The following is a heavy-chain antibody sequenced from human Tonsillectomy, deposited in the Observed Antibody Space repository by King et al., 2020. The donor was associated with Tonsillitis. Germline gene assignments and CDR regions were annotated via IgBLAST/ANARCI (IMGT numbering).Heavy chain of an antibody. CDR2: IAWKGATI. CDR3: AKAIVLGGASYFYHSSAYYFAC. V-gene: IGHV3-9*01. J-gene: IGHJ4*01. Sequence: IHWGRQVPGKGLEWVSSIAWKGATIGYADSVKGRFSMSRDNAKNSLYLQMNSLIAEDTALYYCAKAIVLGGASYFYHSSAYYFACWAHVTLLTASS. D-gene: IGHD3-22*01.